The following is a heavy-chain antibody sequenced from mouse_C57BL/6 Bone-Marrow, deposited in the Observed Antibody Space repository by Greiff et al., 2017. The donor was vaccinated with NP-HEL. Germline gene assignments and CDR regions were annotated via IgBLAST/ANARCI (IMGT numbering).Heavy chain of an antibody. CDR2: IDPENGDT. V-gene: IGHV14-4*01. J-gene: IGHJ2*01. CDR3: ATGERYSYYFDF. CDR1: GFTIKDDY. D-gene: IGHD2-12*01. Sequence: EVQLQQSGAELVRPGASVKLSCTASGFTIKDDYMHWVKQRPEQGLEWIGWIDPENGDTEYASKFKGKATITADTSSNTAYLQLSSLTSEDTAVYYSATGERYSYYFDFWGKGTTLTVSS.